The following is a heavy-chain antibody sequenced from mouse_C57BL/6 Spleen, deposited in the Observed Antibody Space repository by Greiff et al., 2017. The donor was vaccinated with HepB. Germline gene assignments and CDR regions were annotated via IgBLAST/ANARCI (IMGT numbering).Heavy chain of an antibody. CDR3: ARNQSPYWYFDV. J-gene: IGHJ1*03. Sequence: EVMLVESGGGLVQPGGSLKLSCAASGFTFSDYYMYWVRQTPEKRLEWVAYISNGGGSTYYPDTVKGRFTISRDNAKNTLYLQKSRLKSEDTAMFYCARNQSPYWYFDVWGTGTTGTVSS. CDR2: ISNGGGST. V-gene: IGHV5-12*01. CDR1: GFTFSDYY.